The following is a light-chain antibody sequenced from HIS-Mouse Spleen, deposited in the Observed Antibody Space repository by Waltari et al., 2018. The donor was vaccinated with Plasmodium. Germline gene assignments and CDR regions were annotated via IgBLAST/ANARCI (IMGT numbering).Light chain of an antibody. Sequence: AIQMTQSPSSLSASVGDRVTITCRASQGIRNDLGWYQQKQGKAPKPLISAASSLQSGVPSRFSGSGSGTDFTLTISSLQPEDFAAYYCLQDYNYPYTFGQGTKLEIK. V-gene: IGKV1-6*01. CDR2: AAS. CDR1: QGIRND. J-gene: IGKJ2*01. CDR3: LQDYNYPYT.